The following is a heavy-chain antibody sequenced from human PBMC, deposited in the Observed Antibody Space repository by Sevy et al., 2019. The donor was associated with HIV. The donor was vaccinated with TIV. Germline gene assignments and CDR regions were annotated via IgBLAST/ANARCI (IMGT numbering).Heavy chain of an antibody. CDR3: VKGAVAGTEVYYYCLDV. J-gene: IGHJ6*03. CDR1: GFTFSSYA. CDR2: ISSNGGST. Sequence: GGSLRLSCPASGFTFSSYAMHWVRQAPGKGLEYVSAISSNGGSTYYADSVKGRFTITRDNSKNTLYLQMSSLGAEDTAVYYCVKGAVAGTEVYYYCLDVWGKGTTVTVSS. D-gene: IGHD6-19*01. V-gene: IGHV3-64D*06.